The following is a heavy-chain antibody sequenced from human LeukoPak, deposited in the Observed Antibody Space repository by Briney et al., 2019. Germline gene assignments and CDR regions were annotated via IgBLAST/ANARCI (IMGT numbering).Heavy chain of an antibody. CDR3: TTYPLRYCTTSTCWGYFDY. CDR2: IKSKTNGGTT. D-gene: IGHD2-2*01. Sequence: GGSLRLSCAASGFTFSSYWMSWVRQAPGKGLEWVGRIKSKTNGGTTDYAAPVKGRFTISRDDAKNTLYLQMNSLKTEDTAVYYCTTYPLRYCTTSTCWGYFDYWGQGALVTVSS. CDR1: GFTFSSYW. J-gene: IGHJ4*02. V-gene: IGHV3-15*01.